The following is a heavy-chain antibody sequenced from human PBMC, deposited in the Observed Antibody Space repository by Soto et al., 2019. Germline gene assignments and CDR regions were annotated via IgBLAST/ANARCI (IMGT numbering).Heavy chain of an antibody. J-gene: IGHJ5*02. V-gene: IGHV5-51*01. Sequence: GESLKSACKGSGYSFTSYWIGWVRQMPGKGLEWMGIIYPGDSDTRYSPSFQGQVTISADKSISTAYLQWSSLKASDTAMYYCARHTNLNSTRWFDPWGQGPLVTVSS. CDR3: ARHTNLNSTRWFDP. CDR1: GYSFTSYW. D-gene: IGHD2-2*01. CDR2: IYPGDSDT.